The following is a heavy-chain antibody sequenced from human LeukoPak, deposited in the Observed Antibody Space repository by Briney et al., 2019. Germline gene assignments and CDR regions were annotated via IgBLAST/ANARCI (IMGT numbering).Heavy chain of an antibody. D-gene: IGHD1-26*01. V-gene: IGHV4-34*01. CDR3: ARAPSGATNDACDI. J-gene: IGHJ3*02. CDR1: RGSLRIYY. CDR2: INHSGST. Sequence: SETLSLTCLLYRGSLRIYYCSWVRQPPGKGLEWIGEINHSGSTNYNPSLKSRVTISVDTSKNQFSLKLSSVTAADTAVYYCARAPSGATNDACDIWGQGTMVTVSS.